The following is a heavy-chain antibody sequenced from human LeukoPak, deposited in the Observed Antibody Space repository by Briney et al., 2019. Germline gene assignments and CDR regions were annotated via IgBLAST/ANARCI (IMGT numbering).Heavy chain of an antibody. V-gene: IGHV3-74*01. D-gene: IGHD5-18*01. CDR3: ARALGYSYGYGIY. Sequence: QPGGSLRLSCAASGFTFSDCWMNWVRQAPGKGLEWVSRINTDGSTINYADSVKGRFTVSRDNAKNTMYLQMNSLRAEDSAVYYCARALGYSYGYGIYWGQGTLVTVSS. J-gene: IGHJ4*02. CDR2: INTDGSTI. CDR1: GFTFSDCW.